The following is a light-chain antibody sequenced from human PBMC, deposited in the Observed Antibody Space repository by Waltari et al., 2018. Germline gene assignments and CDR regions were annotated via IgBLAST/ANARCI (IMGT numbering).Light chain of an antibody. V-gene: IGLV2-14*01. Sequence: QSALTQPASVSASPGQSITIPCTGTSSDVGGYNYVSWYQQHPGKAPKLMIYDVSNRPSGVSNRFSGSKSGNTASLTISGLQAEDEADYYCSSYTSSSTRVFGTGTKVTVL. CDR1: SSDVGGYNY. CDR2: DVS. CDR3: SSYTSSSTRV. J-gene: IGLJ1*01.